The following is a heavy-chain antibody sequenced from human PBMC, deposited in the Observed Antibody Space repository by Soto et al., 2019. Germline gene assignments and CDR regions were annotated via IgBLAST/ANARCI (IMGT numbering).Heavy chain of an antibody. CDR1: EFTFSKFD. Sequence: GGSLRLSCAASEFTFSKFDMHWVRQAPGKGLEWVAVISYDGNNKYYADSVKGRFSISRDNSKNTLSLQINSLRAEDTAVYYCAREGPVPAAIGNYYYGMDVWGQGTTVTVSS. J-gene: IGHJ6*02. CDR2: ISYDGNNK. D-gene: IGHD2-2*02. CDR3: AREGPVPAAIGNYYYGMDV. V-gene: IGHV3-30-3*01.